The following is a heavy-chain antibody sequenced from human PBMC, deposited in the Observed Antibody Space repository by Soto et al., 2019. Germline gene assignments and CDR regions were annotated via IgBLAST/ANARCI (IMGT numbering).Heavy chain of an antibody. Sequence: CAASRFTVSSHAMHWVRQAPGKGLEWVAVISHDGRQKHYVDSVKGRFTLSRDESDNTVYLQMNSLRPEDTAVYYCAKDVYFDSYYFDQWGQGTLVTVSS. V-gene: IGHV3-30*04. CDR2: ISHDGRQK. CDR1: RFTVSSHA. CDR3: AKDVYFDSYYFDQ. J-gene: IGHJ4*02. D-gene: IGHD3-9*01.